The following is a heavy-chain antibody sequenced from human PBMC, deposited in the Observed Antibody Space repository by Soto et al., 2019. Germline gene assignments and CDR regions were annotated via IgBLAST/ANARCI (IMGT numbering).Heavy chain of an antibody. CDR1: GGSVSSDIYY. D-gene: IGHD6-13*01. V-gene: IGHV4-61*01. CDR3: ARVSSSWGLVNYFDY. CDR2: IYYSGST. J-gene: IGHJ4*02. Sequence: QVQLQESGPGLVKPSEPLSLTCTVSGGSVSSDIYYWSWIRQPPGKGLECIGYIYYSGSTNYNPSLKSRLTISVDTSKNQFSLKLSSVTAADTAVYYCARVSSSWGLVNYFDYWGQGTLVTVSS.